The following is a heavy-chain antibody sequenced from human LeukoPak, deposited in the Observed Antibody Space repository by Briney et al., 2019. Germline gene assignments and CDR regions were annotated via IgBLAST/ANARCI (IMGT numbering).Heavy chain of an antibody. CDR3: ARGGSRRYYGSSGPAIY. V-gene: IGHV1-2*02. D-gene: IGHD3-22*01. CDR1: GYTFTGYY. J-gene: IGHJ4*02. CDR2: INPNSGGT. Sequence: ASVKVSCKASGYTFTGYYMHWVRQAPGQGLEWMGWINPNSGGTNYAQKFQGRVTMTRDTSISTAYMELSRLRSDDTAVYYCARGGSRRYYGSSGPAIYWGQGTLVTVSS.